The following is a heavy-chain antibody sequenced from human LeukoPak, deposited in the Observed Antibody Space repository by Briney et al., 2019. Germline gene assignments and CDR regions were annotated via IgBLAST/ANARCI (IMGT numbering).Heavy chain of an antibody. CDR2: IKYDGSEK. J-gene: IGHJ4*02. CDR1: GFTFSSYW. CDR3: ARREATGCLSFGY. Sequence: GGSLRLSCTASGFTFSSYWMQWVRQAPGKGLEWVANIKYDGSEKYYVDSVKGRFTISRDNAKNSLYLQINRLRVEDTAVYYCARREATGCLSFGYWGQGTLVTVS. D-gene: IGHD6-19*01. V-gene: IGHV3-7*05.